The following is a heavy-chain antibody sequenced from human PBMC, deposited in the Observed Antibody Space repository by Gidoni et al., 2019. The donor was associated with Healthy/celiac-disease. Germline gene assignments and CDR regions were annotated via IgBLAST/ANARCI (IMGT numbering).Heavy chain of an antibody. CDR3: TRPYYYDSSRGEGDDY. CDR1: GFTFSGSA. V-gene: IGHV3-73*02. D-gene: IGHD3-22*01. CDR2: IRSKANSYAT. J-gene: IGHJ4*02. Sequence: EVQLVESGGGLVQPGGSLKLSCAASGFTFSGSAMHWVRQASGKGLEWVGRIRSKANSYATAYAASVKGRFTISRDDSKNTAYLQMNSLKTEDTAVYYCTRPYYYDSSRGEGDDYWGQGTLVTVSS.